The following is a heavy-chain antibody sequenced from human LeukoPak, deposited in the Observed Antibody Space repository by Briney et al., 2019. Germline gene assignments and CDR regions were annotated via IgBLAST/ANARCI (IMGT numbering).Heavy chain of an antibody. CDR1: GFIFSDYG. Sequence: SGGSLRLSCAASGFIFSDYGMHWVRQAPGKGLEWVTMVRNDGGDKYYADSVRGRFTISRDNSKNTLYLQMNGLRPEDTAVYYCARQYYDYVWGSPGGFDPWGQGTLVTVSS. D-gene: IGHD3-16*01. V-gene: IGHV3-30*02. J-gene: IGHJ5*02. CDR2: VRNDGGDK. CDR3: ARQYYDYVWGSPGGFDP.